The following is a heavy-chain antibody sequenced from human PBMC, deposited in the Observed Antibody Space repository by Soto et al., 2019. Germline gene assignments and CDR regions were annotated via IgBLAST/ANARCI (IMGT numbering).Heavy chain of an antibody. CDR1: GYTFTSYY. CDR3: ARALGYCSSTSCYWEKNYGMDV. Sequence: WASVKVSCKASGYTFTSYYMHWVRQAPGQGLEWMGIINPSGGSTSYAQKFQGRVTMTRDTSTSTVYMELSSLRSEDTAVYYCARALGYCSSTSCYWEKNYGMDVWGQGTTVTVSS. J-gene: IGHJ6*02. V-gene: IGHV1-46*01. CDR2: INPSGGST. D-gene: IGHD2-2*01.